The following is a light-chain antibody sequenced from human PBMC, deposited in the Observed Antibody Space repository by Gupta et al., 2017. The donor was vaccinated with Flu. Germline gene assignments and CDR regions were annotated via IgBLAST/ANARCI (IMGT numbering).Light chain of an antibody. Sequence: VMTQSPVILSVSPGDTVTLACRASHSVSNRIAWYQQVPCQSPRLLIYGPSTRATGIPARFSGSGSGTEFTLTSSSLQSEDFALYYCQQYNHWPLTFGQGTQLEIK. CDR3: QQYNHWPLT. CDR2: GPS. V-gene: IGKV3-15*01. J-gene: IGKJ5*01. CDR1: HSVSNR.